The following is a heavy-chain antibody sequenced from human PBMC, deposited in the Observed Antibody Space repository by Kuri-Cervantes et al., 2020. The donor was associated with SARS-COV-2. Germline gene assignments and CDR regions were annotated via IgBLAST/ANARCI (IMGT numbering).Heavy chain of an antibody. V-gene: IGHV3-30-3*01. J-gene: IGHJ6*02. Sequence: GGSLRLSCAASGFTFSSYAMHWVRQAPGKGLEWVTVISYDGNNKYYADSVKGRLTVSRDNSKNTVYLQMNNLRAEDTAVYYCARDAGEHLVQFFMDVWGQGTAVTVSS. CDR2: ISYDGNNK. CDR1: GFTFSSYA. D-gene: IGHD6-6*01. CDR3: ARDAGEHLVQFFMDV.